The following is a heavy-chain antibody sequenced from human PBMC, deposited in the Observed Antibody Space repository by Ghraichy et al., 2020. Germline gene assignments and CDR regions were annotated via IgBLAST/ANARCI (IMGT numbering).Heavy chain of an antibody. Sequence: GESLNISCAASGFTFSSYWMSWVRQAPGKGLEWVANIKQDGSEKYYVDSVKGRFTISRDNAKNSLYLQMNSLRAEDTAVYYCARLLWFGETLDYWGQGTLVTVSS. D-gene: IGHD3-10*01. J-gene: IGHJ4*02. CDR3: ARLLWFGETLDY. CDR1: GFTFSSYW. V-gene: IGHV3-7*01. CDR2: IKQDGSEK.